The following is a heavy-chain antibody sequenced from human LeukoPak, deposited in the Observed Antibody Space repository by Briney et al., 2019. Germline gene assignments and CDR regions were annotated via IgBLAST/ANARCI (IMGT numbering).Heavy chain of an antibody. J-gene: IGHJ5*02. D-gene: IGHD6-13*01. CDR1: GGAFSSYA. V-gene: IGHV1-69*05. CDR2: IIPIFGTA. Sequence: SSVKVSCKASGGAFSSYAISWVRQAPGQGLEWMGRIIPIFGTANYAQKFQGRVTITTDESTSTAYMELSSLRSEDTAVYYCARDPRYSSSWYWFDPWGQGTLVTVSS. CDR3: ARDPRYSSSWYWFDP.